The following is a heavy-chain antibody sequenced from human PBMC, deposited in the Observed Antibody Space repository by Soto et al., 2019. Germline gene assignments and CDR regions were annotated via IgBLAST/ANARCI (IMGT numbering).Heavy chain of an antibody. V-gene: IGHV1-69*13. CDR2: IIPIFGTA. CDR1: GGTFSSYA. CDR3: ARFGIDVVVPAAISPYGMDV. Sequence: SAKVSCKASGGTFSSYAMSWVRQAPVQGLEWMGWIIPIFGTANYAQKFQGRVTITADESTSTAYMELSSLRSEDTAVYYCARFGIDVVVPAAISPYGMDVWG. J-gene: IGHJ6*04. D-gene: IGHD2-2*01.